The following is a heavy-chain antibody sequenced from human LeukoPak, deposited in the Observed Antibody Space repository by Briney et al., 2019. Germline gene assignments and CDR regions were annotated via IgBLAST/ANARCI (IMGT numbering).Heavy chain of an antibody. CDR3: ASVFLHYYGMDV. D-gene: IGHD3-3*01. J-gene: IGHJ6*02. V-gene: IGHV1-46*01. CDR1: EYTFTSYY. Sequence: ASVKVSCKASEYTFTSYYMHWVRQAPGQGLVWMGIINPSGGSTSYAQKFQGRVTMTRDTSTSTVYMELSSLRSEDTAVYYCASVFLHYYGMDVWGQGTTVTVSS. CDR2: INPSGGST.